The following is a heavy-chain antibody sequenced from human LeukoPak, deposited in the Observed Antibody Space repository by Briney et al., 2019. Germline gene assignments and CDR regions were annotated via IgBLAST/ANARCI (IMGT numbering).Heavy chain of an antibody. J-gene: IGHJ4*02. D-gene: IGHD6-19*01. V-gene: IGHV1-46*01. CDR3: ARDRPYTGGWRGFDY. CDR1: GYTFTTYY. CDR2: INTSDSSA. Sequence: ASVKVSYTPSGYTFTTYYMHWVRQAPGQGLEGLGIINTSDSSANYAQKVQGRVTMTRDTSTTTVYLELTSLRSEDTAVYYCARDRPYTGGWRGFDYWGQGTLVTVSS.